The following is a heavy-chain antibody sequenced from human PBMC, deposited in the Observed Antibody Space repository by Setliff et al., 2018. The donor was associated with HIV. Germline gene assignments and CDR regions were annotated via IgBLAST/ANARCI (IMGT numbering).Heavy chain of an antibody. Sequence: PSETLSLTCAVYGGSFSGFYWSWIRQPPGKGLERIGEINHSGSTNYNPSLKSRVTISVDTSKNQFSLKLSSVTAADTAVYYCARGHLSPKFDPWGQGTLVTVSS. CDR1: GGSFSGFY. V-gene: IGHV4-34*01. CDR2: INHSGST. CDR3: ARGHLSPKFDP. J-gene: IGHJ5*02.